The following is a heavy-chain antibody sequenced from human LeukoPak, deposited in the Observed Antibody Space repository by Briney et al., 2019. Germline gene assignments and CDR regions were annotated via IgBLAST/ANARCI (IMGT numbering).Heavy chain of an antibody. J-gene: IGHJ4*02. Sequence: GGSLRLSCAASGFTFSSYSMTWVRQAPGKGLEWVSSISSTSIYIYSADSVKGRFTISRDNAKNSLYLQMSSLRAEDTAVYYCAREKGVSSSSSIDYWGQGTLVTVSS. D-gene: IGHD6-6*01. CDR1: GFTFSSYS. CDR3: AREKGVSSSSSIDY. CDR2: ISSTSIYI. V-gene: IGHV3-21*01.